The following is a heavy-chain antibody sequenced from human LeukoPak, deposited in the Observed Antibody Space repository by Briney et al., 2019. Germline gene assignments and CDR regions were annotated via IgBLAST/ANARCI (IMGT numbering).Heavy chain of an antibody. D-gene: IGHD2-21*01. CDR3: AKDPGDIVAFDP. CDR1: GFAFSSYA. Sequence: PGASLRLSCAASGFAFSSYAMGWVRQAPGKGLEWVSAISGSGGSTYYADSVKGRFTISRDNSKNTLYLQMNSLRAEDTAVYYCAKDPGDIVAFDPWGQGTLVTVSS. J-gene: IGHJ5*02. V-gene: IGHV3-23*01. CDR2: ISGSGGST.